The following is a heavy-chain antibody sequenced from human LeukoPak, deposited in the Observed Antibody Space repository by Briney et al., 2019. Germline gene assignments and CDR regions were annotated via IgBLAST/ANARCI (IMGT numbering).Heavy chain of an antibody. CDR3: ARHAEYNSGWHFYLDH. CDR2: VHNVGST. Sequence: SETLSLTCTVSGVSTTNGIYYWAWIRQSPGKGLEWIGSVHNVGSTYYNLSLRSRVAMSIDTSKNQFSLRLNSVTAADTAVYYCARHAEYNSGWHFYLDHWGQGILVTVSS. V-gene: IGHV4-39*01. CDR1: GVSTTNGIYY. J-gene: IGHJ4*02. D-gene: IGHD6-19*01.